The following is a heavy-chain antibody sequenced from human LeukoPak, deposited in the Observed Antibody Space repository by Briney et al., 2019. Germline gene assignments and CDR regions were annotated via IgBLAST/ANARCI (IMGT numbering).Heavy chain of an antibody. CDR3: ARADSSGWYPFDY. CDR2: INPNSGGT. J-gene: IGHJ4*02. D-gene: IGHD6-19*01. V-gene: IGHV1-2*02. CDR1: GYTFTGYY. Sequence: ASVKVSCKASGYTFTGYYTHWVRQAPGQGLEWMGWINPNSGGTNYAQKFQGRVTITRDTSISTAYMELSRLRSDDTAVYYCARADSSGWYPFDYWGQGTLVTVSS.